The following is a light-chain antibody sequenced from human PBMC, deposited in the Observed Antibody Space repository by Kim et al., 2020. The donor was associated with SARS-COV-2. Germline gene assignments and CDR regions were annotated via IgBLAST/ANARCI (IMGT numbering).Light chain of an antibody. J-gene: IGKJ2*01. CDR1: QSVSNK. Sequence: SPGDSATLACRASQSVSNKLAWYQYKPGQPPRVVIYGASTRAPGIPAMFSGSGSGTDFTLTVNSLQSEDFAVYYCHQYNDWPPGDTFGQGTKLEI. CDR3: HQYNDWPPGDT. CDR2: GAS. V-gene: IGKV3-15*01.